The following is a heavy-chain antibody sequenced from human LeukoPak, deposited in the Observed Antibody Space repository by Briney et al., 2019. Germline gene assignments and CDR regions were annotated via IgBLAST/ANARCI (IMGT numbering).Heavy chain of an antibody. V-gene: IGHV3-30*02. J-gene: IGHJ4*02. CDR3: AKDTPTTGYHLDS. D-gene: IGHD1-1*01. Sequence: PGGSLRLSCAASGFTLRGYGMPWVRQAQGKGLEWVAFIRYDGSDKSYADSVKGRFTMSRDNSGNTLYLQINSLRVEDTAVYYCAKDTPTTGYHLDSWGQGTLVTVSS. CDR2: IRYDGSDK. CDR1: GFTLRGYG.